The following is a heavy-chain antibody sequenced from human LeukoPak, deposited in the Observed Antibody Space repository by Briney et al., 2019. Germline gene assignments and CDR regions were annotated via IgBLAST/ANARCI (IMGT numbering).Heavy chain of an antibody. J-gene: IGHJ4*02. CDR2: ISGNAVTT. V-gene: IGHV3-23*01. CDR1: GFTFSSYG. D-gene: IGHD3-10*01. CDR3: GRGRLYGSGTYYVFDY. Sequence: GGSLRLSCTASGFTFSSYGMSWVRQAPGKGLEWVSSISGNAVTTYYADSVKGRFTIFRDNSKNTMYLQMNSLRDEDTAVYYCGRGRLYGSGTYYVFDYWGRGTLVTVSS.